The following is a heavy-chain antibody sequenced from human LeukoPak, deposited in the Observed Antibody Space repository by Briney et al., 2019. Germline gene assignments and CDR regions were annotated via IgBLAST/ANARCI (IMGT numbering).Heavy chain of an antibody. CDR1: RFTFSHHE. J-gene: IGHJ4*02. CDR3: ARAATPVDY. Sequence: GGSLRLSCAASRFTFSHHEMDWVRQAPGQGLEWVAYISGSGSTIYYAESVKGRFTISRDNAKNSLFLHMNSLRLEDTAVYYCARAATPVDYWGQGTVVTVSS. V-gene: IGHV3-48*03. D-gene: IGHD2-15*01. CDR2: ISGSGSTI.